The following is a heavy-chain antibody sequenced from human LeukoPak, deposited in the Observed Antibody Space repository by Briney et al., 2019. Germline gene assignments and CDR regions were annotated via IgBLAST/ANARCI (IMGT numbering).Heavy chain of an antibody. V-gene: IGHV3-23*01. J-gene: IGHJ2*01. CDR2: VSGGGEDT. D-gene: IGHD3-3*01. CDR1: GFTFSSYA. CDR3: AKPRTMTTGVGRYFDL. Sequence: GGSLRLSCAASGFTFSSYAMSWIRQAPGKGLDWVSAVSGGGEDTYYPDSVKGRFTISRDNSKNTLYLQMNSLRVEDTAIYYCAKPRTMTTGVGRYFDLWGRGTLVTVSS.